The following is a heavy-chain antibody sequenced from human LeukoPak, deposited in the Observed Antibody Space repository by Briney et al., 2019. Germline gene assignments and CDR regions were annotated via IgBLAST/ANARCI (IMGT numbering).Heavy chain of an antibody. CDR3: AGTRGAVDY. D-gene: IGHD1-26*01. CDR2: INHSGST. V-gene: IGHV4-34*01. J-gene: IGHJ4*02. CDR1: GGSFSGYY. Sequence: SETLSLTCAVHGGSFSGYYWSWIRQPPGKGLEWIGEINHSGSTNYDPSLKSRVTISVDTSKNQFSLKLNSVTAADTAVYYCAGTRGAVDYWGQGTLVTVSS.